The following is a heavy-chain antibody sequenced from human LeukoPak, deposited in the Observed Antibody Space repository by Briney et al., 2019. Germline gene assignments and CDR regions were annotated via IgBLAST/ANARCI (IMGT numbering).Heavy chain of an antibody. CDR2: IYSGGST. D-gene: IGHD6-13*01. CDR3: ARAGSSWYPLDY. J-gene: IGHJ4*02. Sequence: GGSLRLSCAASGFTVSSNYMSWVRQAPGKGLEWVSVIYSGGSTYYADSVKGRSTISRDNSKNTLYLHMNSLRPEDTAVYYCARAGSSWYPLDYWGQGTLVTVSS. V-gene: IGHV3-66*02. CDR1: GFTVSSNY.